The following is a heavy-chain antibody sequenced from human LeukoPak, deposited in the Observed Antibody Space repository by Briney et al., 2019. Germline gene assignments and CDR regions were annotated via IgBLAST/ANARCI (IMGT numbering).Heavy chain of an antibody. V-gene: IGHV4-59*07. D-gene: IGHD1-1*01. Sequence: SDTLSLTCTFSGGSITTFYWRWMRQPPGRRVEWIEYIHYTGSTNYNPSLKSRVTISIDPSKNQSSLQLTSVTAADTAVYYCASASNNYYFDFWGRGTLVTVSS. CDR2: IHYTGST. CDR3: ASASNNYYFDF. J-gene: IGHJ4*02. CDR1: GGSITTFY.